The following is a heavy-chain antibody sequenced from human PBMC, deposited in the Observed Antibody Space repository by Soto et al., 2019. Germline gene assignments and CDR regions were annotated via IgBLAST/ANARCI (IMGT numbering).Heavy chain of an antibody. CDR3: AGGYYYDSSGYYAFDI. CDR2: ISAYNGNT. Sequence: ASVKVSCKASGYTFTSYGISWVRQAPGQGLEWMGWISAYNGNTNYAQKLQGRVTMTTDTSTSTAYMELRSLRSDDTAVYYCAGGYYYDSSGYYAFDIWGQGTMVTVSS. CDR1: GYTFTSYG. J-gene: IGHJ3*02. D-gene: IGHD3-22*01. V-gene: IGHV1-18*01.